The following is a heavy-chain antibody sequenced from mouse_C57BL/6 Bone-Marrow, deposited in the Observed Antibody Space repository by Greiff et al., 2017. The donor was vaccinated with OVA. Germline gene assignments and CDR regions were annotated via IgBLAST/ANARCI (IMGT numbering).Heavy chain of an antibody. CDR3: ARGDGYYWFAY. V-gene: IGHV1-69*01. Sequence: QVQLQQPGAELVMPGASVKLSCKASGYTFTSYWMHWVKQRPGQGLEWIGEIDPSDSYTNYNQKFKSKATLTVDTSSSTAYMQLSSLTSEDSAVYYCARGDGYYWFAYWGQGTLVTVSA. J-gene: IGHJ3*01. CDR2: IDPSDSYT. D-gene: IGHD2-3*01. CDR1: GYTFTSYW.